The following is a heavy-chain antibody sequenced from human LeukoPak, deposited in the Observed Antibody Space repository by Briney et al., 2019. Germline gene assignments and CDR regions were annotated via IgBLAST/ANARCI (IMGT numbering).Heavy chain of an antibody. CDR1: GFTFSNYA. D-gene: IGHD3-10*01. CDR2: IPSGGTYE. Sequence: GKSLRLSCAASGFTFSNYAMHWVRQAPGKGLEWVSLIPSGGTYEYYADSVKGRFTISRDNSKNTLYLQLNSLRAEDTAVYYCARDSTYYYDSGSSGPHYFDNWGQGTLVTVSA. CDR3: ARDSTYYYDSGSSGPHYFDN. J-gene: IGHJ4*02. V-gene: IGHV3-30*01.